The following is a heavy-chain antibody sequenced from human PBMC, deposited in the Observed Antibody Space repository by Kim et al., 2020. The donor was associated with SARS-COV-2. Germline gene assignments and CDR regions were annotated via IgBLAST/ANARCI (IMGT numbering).Heavy chain of an antibody. J-gene: IGHJ4*02. Sequence: ASVKVSCKASGYTFTSYGISWVRQAPGQGLEWMGWISAYNGNTNYAQKLQGRVTMTTDTSTSTAYMELRSLRSDDTAVYYCAREVDVGCSSTSCYEGHRPVAPYFGYWGQGTLVTVSS. CDR1: GYTFTSYG. CDR2: ISAYNGNT. CDR3: AREVDVGCSSTSCYEGHRPVAPYFGY. D-gene: IGHD2-2*01. V-gene: IGHV1-18*01.